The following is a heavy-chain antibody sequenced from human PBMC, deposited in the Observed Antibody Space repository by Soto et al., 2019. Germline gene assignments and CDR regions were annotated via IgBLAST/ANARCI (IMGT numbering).Heavy chain of an antibody. CDR3: AKSFHIPRLGLPEAFEI. V-gene: IGHV3-30*18. CDR1: GFTFSSYG. J-gene: IGHJ3*02. CDR2: ISYDGSNK. Sequence: PGGSLRLSCAASGFTFSSYGMHWVRQAPGKGLEWVAVISYDGSNKYYADSVKGRFTISRDNSKNTLYLQMNSLRAEDTAVYYCAKSFHIPRLGLPEAFEIWGQGTMVTVSS. D-gene: IGHD2-21*01.